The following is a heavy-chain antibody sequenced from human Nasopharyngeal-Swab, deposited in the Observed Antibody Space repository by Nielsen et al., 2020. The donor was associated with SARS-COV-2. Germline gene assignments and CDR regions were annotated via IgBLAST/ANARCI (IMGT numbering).Heavy chain of an antibody. Sequence: GESLKISCAASGFTLSSYSMNWVRQAPGKGLEWVSSISSSSTYIYYADSVKGRFTISRDNAKHSLYLQMNSLRAEDTAVYYCARTGYSFGFDAFDVWGQGTMVTVSS. D-gene: IGHD5-18*01. V-gene: IGHV3-21*01. CDR2: ISSSSTYI. CDR3: ARTGYSFGFDAFDV. CDR1: GFTLSSYS. J-gene: IGHJ3*01.